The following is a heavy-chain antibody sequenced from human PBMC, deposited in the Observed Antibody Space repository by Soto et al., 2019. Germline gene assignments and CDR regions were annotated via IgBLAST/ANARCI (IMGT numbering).Heavy chain of an antibody. Sequence: SVKVSCKASGGTFSSYAISWVRQAPGQGLEWMGGIIPIFGTANYAQKFQGRVTITADESTSTAYMELSSLRSEDTAVYYCASNYWNDGLPYYYGMDVWGQGTTVTVSS. D-gene: IGHD1-1*01. CDR2: IIPIFGTA. V-gene: IGHV1-69*13. J-gene: IGHJ6*02. CDR3: ASNYWNDGLPYYYGMDV. CDR1: GGTFSSYA.